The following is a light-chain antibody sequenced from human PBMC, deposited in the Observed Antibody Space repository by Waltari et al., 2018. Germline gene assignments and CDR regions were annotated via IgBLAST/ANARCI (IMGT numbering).Light chain of an antibody. J-gene: IGLJ3*02. Sequence: QSVLTHPPSVSGAPGQRVTIPCPGRSSNIGAGFAVHWYQQLPGTAPKLLIYGNNNRPSGVPDRFSGSKSGTSASLAITGLQAEDEADYYCQSYGSDWVFGGGTKLTVL. CDR1: SSNIGAGFA. CDR2: GNN. V-gene: IGLV1-40*01. CDR3: QSYGSDWV.